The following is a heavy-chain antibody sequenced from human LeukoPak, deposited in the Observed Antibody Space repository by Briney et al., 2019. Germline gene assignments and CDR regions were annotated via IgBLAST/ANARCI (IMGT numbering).Heavy chain of an antibody. CDR2: IYYSGST. V-gene: IGHV4-59*01. J-gene: IGHJ6*03. CDR3: ASANYDFWSGYYYYYMDV. CDR1: GGSISSYY. D-gene: IGHD3-3*01. Sequence: SETLSLTCTVSGGSISSYYWSWIRQPPGKGLEWIGYIYYSGSTNYNPSLKSRVTISVDTSKNQFSLKLSSVTAADTAVYYCASANYDFWSGYYYYYMDVWGKGTTVTVSS.